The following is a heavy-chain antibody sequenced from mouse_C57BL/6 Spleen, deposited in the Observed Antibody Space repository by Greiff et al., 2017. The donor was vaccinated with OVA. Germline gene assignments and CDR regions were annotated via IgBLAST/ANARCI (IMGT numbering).Heavy chain of an antibody. Sequence: EVMLVESGGGLVKPGGSLKLSCAASGFTFSDYGMHWVRQAPEKGLEWVAYISSGSSTIYYADTVKGRFTISRDNAKNTLFLQMTSLRSEDTAMYDCARYYYGSSGGYFDYWGQGTTLTVSS. V-gene: IGHV5-17*01. CDR2: ISSGSSTI. J-gene: IGHJ2*01. CDR1: GFTFSDYG. D-gene: IGHD1-1*01. CDR3: ARYYYGSSGGYFDY.